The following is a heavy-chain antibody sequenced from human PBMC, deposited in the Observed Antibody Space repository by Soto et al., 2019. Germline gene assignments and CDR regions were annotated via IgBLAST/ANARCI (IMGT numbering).Heavy chain of an antibody. CDR2: VYYLGST. J-gene: IGHJ4*02. V-gene: IGHV4-59*01. D-gene: IGHD3-10*01. CDR3: ARDGYDGSGSPYPAY. Sequence: SETLSLTCTVSGASMSEYFWSWIRQSPGKGLEWIGYVYYLGSTDYNPSLKSRVTISVDTSKRQFSLKLSSVTVADTAVYYCARDGYDGSGSPYPAYWGPGAQVTVSS. CDR1: GASMSEYF.